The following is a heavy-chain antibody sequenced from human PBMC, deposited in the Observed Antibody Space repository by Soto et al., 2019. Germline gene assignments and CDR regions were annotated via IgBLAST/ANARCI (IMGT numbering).Heavy chain of an antibody. CDR2: IWYDGSNK. Sequence: QVQLVESGGGVVQPGRSLRLSCAASGFTFSSYGMHWVRQAPGKGLEWVAVIWYDGSNKYYADSVKGRFTISRDNSKNTLYLQMSSLRAEDTAVYYWARDERGSGSVDYWGQGTLVTVSS. CDR1: GFTFSSYG. J-gene: IGHJ4*02. CDR3: ARDERGSGSVDY. D-gene: IGHD3-10*01. V-gene: IGHV3-33*01.